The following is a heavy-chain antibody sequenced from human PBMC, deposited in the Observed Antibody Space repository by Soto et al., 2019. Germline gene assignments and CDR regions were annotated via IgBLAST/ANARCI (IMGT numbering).Heavy chain of an antibody. J-gene: IGHJ4*02. CDR1: GFTFSSYA. V-gene: IGHV3-23*01. CDR2: ISSSGST. Sequence: LRLSCAASGFTFSSYAVSWVRQAPGKGLECVSAISSSGSTYFADSVKGRFTISRDGSKNTLYLQMDSLRAEDTAVYYCAKVGRHTWTYFYDYWGQGTLVTSPQ. D-gene: IGHD2-21*01. CDR3: AKVGRHTWTYFYDY.